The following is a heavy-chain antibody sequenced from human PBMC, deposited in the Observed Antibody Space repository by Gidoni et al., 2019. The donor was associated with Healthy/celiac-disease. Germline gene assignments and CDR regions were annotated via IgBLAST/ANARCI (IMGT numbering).Heavy chain of an antibody. CDR2: IKIKTDGGTT. J-gene: IGHJ4*02. CDR3: TTGLFTPVYFDY. D-gene: IGHD2-21*01. Sequence: EVQLVESGGGLVKPGGSLRLSCAASGFTVSNAWMSWVRQATGKGLEWVGRIKIKTDGGTTDYAAPVKGRFTISRDDSKNTLYLQMNSLKTEDTAVYYCTTGLFTPVYFDYWGQGTLVTVSS. CDR1: GFTVSNAW. V-gene: IGHV3-15*01.